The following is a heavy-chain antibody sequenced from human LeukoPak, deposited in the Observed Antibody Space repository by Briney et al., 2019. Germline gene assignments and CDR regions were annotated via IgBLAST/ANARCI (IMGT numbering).Heavy chain of an antibody. V-gene: IGHV4-59*01. CDR3: ARTSRHFYGSGTNLTPWPAGMDV. D-gene: IGHD3-10*01. Sequence: PSETLSLTCTVSGGSMSGFFWTWIRQPPGRELEWIGSIYYSGSSTKYSPSLKSRVTISVDTSKSQFSLNLNSATAADTAVYYCARTSRHFYGSGTNLTPWPAGMDVWGQGTTVTVSS. J-gene: IGHJ6*02. CDR1: GGSMSGFF. CDR2: IYYSGSST.